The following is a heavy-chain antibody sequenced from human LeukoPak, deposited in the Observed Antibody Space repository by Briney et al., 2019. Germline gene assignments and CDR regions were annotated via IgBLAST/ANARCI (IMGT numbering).Heavy chain of an antibody. J-gene: IGHJ5*02. CDR2: IYYSGST. V-gene: IGHV4-31*03. CDR3: ARGKAVTRGWFDP. Sequence: PSETLSLTCTVSGGSISSGGYYWSWIRQPPGKGLEWIGYIYYSGSTYYNPSLKSRVTISVDTSKNQFSLKLSSVTAADTAVYYCARGKAVTRGWFDPWGQGTLVTVSS. D-gene: IGHD4-17*01. CDR1: GGSISSGGYY.